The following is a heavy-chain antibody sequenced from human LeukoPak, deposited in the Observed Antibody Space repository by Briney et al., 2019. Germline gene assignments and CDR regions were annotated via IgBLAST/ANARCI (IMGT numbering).Heavy chain of an antibody. J-gene: IGHJ4*02. D-gene: IGHD6-13*01. CDR1: GFTFNSYS. Sequence: GGSLRLSCAASGFTFNSYSMNWVRQAPGKGLEWVSSISSSSSYIYYADSVKGRFTISRDNAKKSLYLQMNSLRAEDTAVYHCARDRFGSYSSSWTDYWGQGTLVTVSS. CDR3: ARDRFGSYSSSWTDY. V-gene: IGHV3-21*01. CDR2: ISSSSSYI.